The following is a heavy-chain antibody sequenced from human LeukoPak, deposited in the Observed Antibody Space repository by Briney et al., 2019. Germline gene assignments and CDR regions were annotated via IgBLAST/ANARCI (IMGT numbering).Heavy chain of an antibody. V-gene: IGHV1-69*02. CDR2: IIPILGIA. Sequence: ASVKVSCKASGYTFTGYYVHWVRQAPGQGLEWMGRIIPILGIANYAQKFQGRVTITADKSTSTAYMELSSLRSEDTAVYYCASRAERYHRYDYAFDIWGQGTMVTVSS. CDR1: GYTFTGYY. D-gene: IGHD3-16*01. J-gene: IGHJ3*02. CDR3: ASRAERYHRYDYAFDI.